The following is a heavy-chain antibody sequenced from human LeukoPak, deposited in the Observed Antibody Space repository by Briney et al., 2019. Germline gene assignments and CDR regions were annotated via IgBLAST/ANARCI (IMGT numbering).Heavy chain of an antibody. D-gene: IGHD3-3*01. J-gene: IGHJ5*02. CDR2: ISAYNGST. V-gene: IGHV1-18*01. CDR3: ARWVVSPYDFWSGYSVGWFDP. Sequence: GASVKVSCKASGYTFTSYGITWVRQAPGQGLEWMGWISAYNGSTNYAQKLQGRVTMTTDTSTSTAYMELRSLRSDDTAVYYCARWVVSPYDFWSGYSVGWFDPWGQGTLVTVSS. CDR1: GYTFTSYG.